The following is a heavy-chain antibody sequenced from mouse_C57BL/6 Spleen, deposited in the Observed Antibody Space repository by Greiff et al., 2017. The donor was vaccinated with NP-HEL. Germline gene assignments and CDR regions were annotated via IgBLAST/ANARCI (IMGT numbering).Heavy chain of an antibody. D-gene: IGHD1-1*01. CDR2: IDPSDSYT. J-gene: IGHJ4*01. CDR3: ARREYYYGSHAMDY. Sequence: QVQLQQPGAELVMPGASVKLSCKASGYTFTSYWMHWVKQRPGQGLEWIGEIDPSDSYTNYNQKFKGKSTLTVDKSSSTAYMQLSSLTSEDSAVYYCARREYYYGSHAMDYWGQGTSVTVSS. V-gene: IGHV1-69*01. CDR1: GYTFTSYW.